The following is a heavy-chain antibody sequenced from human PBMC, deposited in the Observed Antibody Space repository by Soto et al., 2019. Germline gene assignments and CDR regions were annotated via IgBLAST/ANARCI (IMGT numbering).Heavy chain of an antibody. CDR3: ARGVGAAQRPFDY. J-gene: IGHJ4*02. V-gene: IGHV3-66*01. CDR1: GFTVSSNY. Sequence: GGSLRLSCVASGFTVSSNYMSWVRHAPGKGLEWVSVIYSGGSTYYTDSVKGRFTISRDNSKNTLYLQMNSLIAEDTAVYYCARGVGAAQRPFDYWGQGTLVTVSS. D-gene: IGHD6-25*01. CDR2: IYSGGST.